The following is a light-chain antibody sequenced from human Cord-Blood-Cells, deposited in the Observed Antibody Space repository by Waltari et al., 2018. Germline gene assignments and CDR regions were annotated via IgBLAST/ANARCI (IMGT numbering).Light chain of an antibody. V-gene: IGKV1-39*01. CDR3: QQSYSTPFT. CDR1: QSISSY. J-gene: IGKJ3*01. CDR2: AAS. Sequence: DIQMTQSPSSLSASVGDRVTITCRASQSISSYLNWYQQKPGKAPKLLIYAASSLQSGVPSRFSGSGSGTDFTLNISSLQPEDFVTYYCQQSYSTPFTFGPGTKVDIK.